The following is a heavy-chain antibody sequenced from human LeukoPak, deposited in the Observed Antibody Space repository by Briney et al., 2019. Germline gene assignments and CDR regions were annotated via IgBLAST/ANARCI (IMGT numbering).Heavy chain of an antibody. V-gene: IGHV3-53*01. Sequence: GGSLRLSCAVSGFTVSGNYMSWVRQAPGKGLEWVSLNSGGTTYYADSVKGRFTISRDNSKNTLYLQMNSLRAEDTAVYYCARRAGGYSHPYDCWGQGILVTVSS. D-gene: IGHD4-23*01. CDR3: ARRAGGYSHPYDC. CDR1: GFTVSGNY. CDR2: NSGGTT. J-gene: IGHJ4*02.